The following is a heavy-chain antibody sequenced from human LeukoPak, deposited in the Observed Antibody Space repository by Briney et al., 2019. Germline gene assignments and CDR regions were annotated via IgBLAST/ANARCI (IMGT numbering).Heavy chain of an antibody. CDR1: GFTLSSYW. D-gene: IGHD3-9*01. CDR2: IKQDGSER. Sequence: GGSLRLSCAASGFTLSSYWMSWVRQAPGKGLEWVAYIKQDGSERYYVDSVKDRFTISRDNAKNSLYLQMNSLRAEDTAVYYCAREPILSGLDYWGQGTLVTVSS. J-gene: IGHJ4*02. V-gene: IGHV3-7*01. CDR3: AREPILSGLDY.